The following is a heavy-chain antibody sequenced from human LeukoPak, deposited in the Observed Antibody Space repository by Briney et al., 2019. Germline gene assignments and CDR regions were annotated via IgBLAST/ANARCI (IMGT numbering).Heavy chain of an antibody. CDR2: IYYSGNT. CDR3: ARNYYGSGSYYSFDY. V-gene: IGHV4-59*08. J-gene: IGHJ4*02. D-gene: IGHD3-10*01. CDR1: GDSINLYY. Sequence: PESLSLTCTLSGDSINLYYWSWSPHPPGGGGGWGGYIYYSGNTNYHPSRKSRITISVDMSKNQFSLKLTYVAAGDTAVYYCARNYYGSGSYYSFDYWGERTRVTVSS.